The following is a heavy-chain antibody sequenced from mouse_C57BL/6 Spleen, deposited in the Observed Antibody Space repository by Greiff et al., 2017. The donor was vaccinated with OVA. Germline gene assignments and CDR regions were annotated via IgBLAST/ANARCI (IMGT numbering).Heavy chain of an antibody. J-gene: IGHJ4*01. D-gene: IGHD1-1*01. CDR3: ASLLRYPHYAMDY. CDR2: ISYDGSN. V-gene: IGHV3-6*01. CDR1: GYSITSGYY. Sequence: EVQLQESGPGLVKPSPSLSLTCSVTGYSITSGYYWNWIRQFPGNKLEWMGYISYDGSNNYNPSLKNRISITRDTSKNQFFLKLNSVTTEDTATYYCASLLRYPHYAMDYWGQGTSVTVSS.